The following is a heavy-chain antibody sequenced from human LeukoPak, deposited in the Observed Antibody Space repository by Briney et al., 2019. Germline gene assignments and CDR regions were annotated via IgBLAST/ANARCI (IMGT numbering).Heavy chain of an antibody. CDR2: ASKDGNNI. D-gene: IGHD6-19*01. CDR1: GFDFINFH. V-gene: IGHV3-30-3*01. Sequence: GGSLRLSCAASGFDFINFHIHWVRQAPGKGLEWLAFASKDGNNIYYADSVKGRFTISRDNSKSTLYLQMNSLRADDTAIYYCARDFLWLVDYWGQGTLVTVSS. CDR3: ARDFLWLVDY. J-gene: IGHJ4*02.